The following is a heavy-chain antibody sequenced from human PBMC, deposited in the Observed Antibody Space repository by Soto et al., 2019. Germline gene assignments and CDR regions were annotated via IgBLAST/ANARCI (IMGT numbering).Heavy chain of an antibody. CDR3: ARGGTKGTYYYYGMDV. D-gene: IGHD3-16*01. CDR1: GFTFSSYS. Sequence: EVQLVESGGGLVQPGGSLRLSCAASGFTFSSYSMNWVRQAPGKGLEWVSYISSSSSTIYYADSVKGRFTISRDNAKNSLYLQMNSLRDEDTAVYYCARGGTKGTYYYYGMDVWGQGTTVTVSS. J-gene: IGHJ6*02. CDR2: ISSSSSTI. V-gene: IGHV3-48*02.